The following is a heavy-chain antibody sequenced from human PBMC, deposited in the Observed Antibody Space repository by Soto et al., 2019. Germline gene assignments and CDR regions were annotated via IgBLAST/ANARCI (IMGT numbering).Heavy chain of an antibody. J-gene: IGHJ4*02. CDR2: MYYSGSA. D-gene: IGHD5-18*01. V-gene: IGHV4-39*07. CDR3: ARGPGYRTIFDY. Sequence: PSETLSLTCTVSGGSISSSNYHWGWIRQPPGKGLEWIGSMYYSGSAYYNPSLKSRVTISVDTSKNQFSLKLTSVTAADTAVYYCARGPGYRTIFDYWGQGTLVTVSS. CDR1: GGSISSSNYH.